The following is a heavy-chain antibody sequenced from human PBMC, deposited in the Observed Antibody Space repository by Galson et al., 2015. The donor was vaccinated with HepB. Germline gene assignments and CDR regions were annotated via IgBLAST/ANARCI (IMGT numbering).Heavy chain of an antibody. D-gene: IGHD3-22*01. Sequence: ETLSLTCTVSGGSISSYYWSWIRQPPGKGLEWIGYIYYSGSTNYNPSLKSRVTISVDTSKNQFSLKLSSVTAADTAVYYCARVETLDYYDSSGYYYYMDVWGKGTTVTVSS. V-gene: IGHV4-59*01. CDR3: ARVETLDYYDSSGYYYYMDV. J-gene: IGHJ6*03. CDR2: IYYSGST. CDR1: GGSISSYY.